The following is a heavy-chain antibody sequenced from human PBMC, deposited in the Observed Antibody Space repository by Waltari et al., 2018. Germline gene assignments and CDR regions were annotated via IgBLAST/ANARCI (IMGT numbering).Heavy chain of an antibody. CDR3: ARDTPGDGIDY. CDR2: ANSDGSSP. V-gene: IGHV3-74*01. J-gene: IGHJ4*02. CDR1: GFTFVNYW. Sequence: EVQLVESGGGLVQPGGSTRSTCAASGFTFVNYWMNWVRQVPGKGLIWVSHANSDGSSPTYADSVKGRFTISRDNAKNTLYLQMNSLRAEDTAIYYCARDTPGDGIDYWGQGILVTVSS. D-gene: IGHD7-27*01.